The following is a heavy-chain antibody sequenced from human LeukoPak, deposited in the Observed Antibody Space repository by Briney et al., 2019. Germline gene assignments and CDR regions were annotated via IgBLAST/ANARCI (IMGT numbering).Heavy chain of an antibody. V-gene: IGHV3-30*19. CDR3: AREKDLYCSGGSCYSHYGMDV. CDR2: ISYDGSNK. CDR1: GFSLSGYG. D-gene: IGHD2-15*01. J-gene: IGHJ6*02. Sequence: GGSLRLSCAASGFSLSGYGMHWVRQAPGQGPEWVAVISYDGSNKYYADSVKGRFTISRDNSKNTLYLQMNSLRAEDTAVYYCAREKDLYCSGGSCYSHYGMDVWGQGTTVTVSS.